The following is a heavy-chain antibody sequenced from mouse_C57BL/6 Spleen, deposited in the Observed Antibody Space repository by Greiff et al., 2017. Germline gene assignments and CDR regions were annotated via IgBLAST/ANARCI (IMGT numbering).Heavy chain of an antibody. Sequence: EVQLQQSGPELVKPGASVKISCKASGYTFTDYYMNWVKQSNGKSLEWIGDINPNNGGTSYNQKFKGKATLTVDKSSSTAYMELRSLTSEDSAVYYCARSVYYYGSSHYYAMDYWGQGTSVTVSS. V-gene: IGHV1-26*01. CDR3: ARSVYYYGSSHYYAMDY. D-gene: IGHD1-1*01. CDR2: INPNNGGT. CDR1: GYTFTDYY. J-gene: IGHJ4*01.